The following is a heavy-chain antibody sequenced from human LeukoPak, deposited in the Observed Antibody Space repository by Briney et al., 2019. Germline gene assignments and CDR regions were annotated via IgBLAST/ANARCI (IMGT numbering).Heavy chain of an antibody. CDR2: IYVGDSDT. V-gene: IGHV5-51*01. D-gene: IGHD2-2*01. CDR3: ARQGLLYCSSTSCPFDY. J-gene: IGHJ4*02. CDR1: GYSFTSYW. Sequence: GESLKISCKGSGYSFTSYWIGWVRQMPGKGLEWMGIIYVGDSDTRYSPSFQGQVTISADKSISTAYLQWSSLQASDTAMYYCARQGLLYCSSTSCPFDYWGQGTLVTVSS.